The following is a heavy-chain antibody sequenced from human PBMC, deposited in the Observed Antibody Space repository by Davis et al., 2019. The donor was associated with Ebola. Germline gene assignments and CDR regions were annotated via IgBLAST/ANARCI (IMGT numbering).Heavy chain of an antibody. V-gene: IGHV3-53*01. CDR1: GFTVSSNY. J-gene: IGHJ4*02. CDR3: ARERAVTFFDY. CDR2: IYSGGST. D-gene: IGHD4-17*01. Sequence: GESLKISCAASGFTVSSNYMSWVRQAPGKGLEWVSVIYSGGSTYYADSVKGRFTISRDNSKNSLYLQMNSLRAEDTAVYYCARERAVTFFDYWGQGTLVTVSS.